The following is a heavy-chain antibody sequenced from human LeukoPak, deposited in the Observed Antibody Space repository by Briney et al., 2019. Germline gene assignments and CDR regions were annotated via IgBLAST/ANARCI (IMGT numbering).Heavy chain of an antibody. J-gene: IGHJ4*02. Sequence: PSETLSLTCAVSGYSISSGYYWGWIRPPPGKGLEWIGSIYDSGRTYYNPSLKRRVTISGDTSKTQFSLKLSSVTAADTAVYYCARGRYDYVWGSYRHSGFDYWGQGTLVTVSS. V-gene: IGHV4-38-2*01. CDR3: ARGRYDYVWGSYRHSGFDY. CDR1: GYSISSGYY. CDR2: IYDSGRT. D-gene: IGHD3-16*02.